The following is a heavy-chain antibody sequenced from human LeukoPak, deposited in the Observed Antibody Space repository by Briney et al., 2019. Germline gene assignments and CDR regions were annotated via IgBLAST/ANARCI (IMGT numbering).Heavy chain of an antibody. J-gene: IGHJ3*02. D-gene: IGHD3-22*01. CDR3: ATDLTYYYDSSGFRDNAFDI. Sequence: GGSLRLSCAASGFTFDDYAMHWVRHAPGKGLEWDSGISWNSGSTVYADSVKGRFTISRDNAKNSLYLQMNSLRAEDMALYYCATDLTYYYDSSGFRDNAFDIWGQGTMVTVSS. V-gene: IGHV3-9*03. CDR1: GFTFDDYA. CDR2: ISWNSGST.